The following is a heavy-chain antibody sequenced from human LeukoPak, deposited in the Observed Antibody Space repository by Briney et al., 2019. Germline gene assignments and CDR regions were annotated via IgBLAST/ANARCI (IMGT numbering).Heavy chain of an antibody. V-gene: IGHV1-2*02. CDR1: GYTFTDYY. J-gene: IGHJ4*02. D-gene: IGHD6-19*01. CDR3: ARGSSSGWYYSPDY. CDR2: INPNSGGT. Sequence: GASVKVSCKASGYTFTDYYMHWVRQAPGQGLEWMGWINPNSGGTKYAQKSQGRVTMTGDTSISTAYMELSRLRSDDTAVYYCARGSSSGWYYSPDYWGQGTLVTVSS.